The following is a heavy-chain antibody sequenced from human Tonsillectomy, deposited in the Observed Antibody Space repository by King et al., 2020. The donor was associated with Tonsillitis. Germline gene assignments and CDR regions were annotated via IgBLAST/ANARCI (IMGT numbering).Heavy chain of an antibody. CDR2: IYPGDADT. Sequence: VQLVESGAEVKKPGESLKISCKGSGYSFSNYWIAWVRQMPGKGLEWMGIIYPGDADTRYSPSLQGQVTIAADKSISTSYLEWSSLKASDTAMYYCARLGYPDFLSPIVQNYFDYWGQGTLVTVSS. V-gene: IGHV5-51*01. CDR1: GYSFSNYW. D-gene: IGHD3-3*01. CDR3: ARLGYPDFLSPIVQNYFDY. J-gene: IGHJ4*02.